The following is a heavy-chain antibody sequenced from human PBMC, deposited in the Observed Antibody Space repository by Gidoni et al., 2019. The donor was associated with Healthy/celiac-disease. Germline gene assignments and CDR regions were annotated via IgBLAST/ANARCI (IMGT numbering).Heavy chain of an antibody. CDR3: ARPGYCSGGSCSGFDY. CDR2: IYPGDSDT. Sequence: ELQLVQSGSAVKKPGDALKISFKGSGYSFTSYWLGWVRQMPGKGLEWMGIIYPGDSDTRYSPSFQGQVTISADKSISTAYLQWSSLKASDTAMYYCARPGYCSGGSCSGFDYWGQGTLVTVSS. J-gene: IGHJ4*02. CDR1: GYSFTSYW. V-gene: IGHV5-51*01. D-gene: IGHD2-15*01.